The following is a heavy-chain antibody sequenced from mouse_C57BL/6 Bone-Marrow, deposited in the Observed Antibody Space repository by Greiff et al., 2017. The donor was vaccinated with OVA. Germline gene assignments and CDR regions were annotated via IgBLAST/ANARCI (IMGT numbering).Heavy chain of an antibody. Sequence: EVQVVESGGGLVKPGGSLKLSCAASGFTFSDYGMHWVRQAPEKGLEWVAYISSGSSTIYYADTVKGRFTLSRDNAKNTLFLQMTRLRSEDTAMYYCARPRGYPFAYWGQGTLVTVSA. CDR2: ISSGSSTI. J-gene: IGHJ3*01. V-gene: IGHV5-17*01. CDR3: ARPRGYPFAY. CDR1: GFTFSDYG. D-gene: IGHD2-2*01.